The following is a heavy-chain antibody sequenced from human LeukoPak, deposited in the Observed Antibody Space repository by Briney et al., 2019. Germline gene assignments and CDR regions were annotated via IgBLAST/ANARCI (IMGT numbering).Heavy chain of an antibody. CDR2: ISSNGGST. D-gene: IGHD4-17*01. CDR1: GFTFSSYA. V-gene: IGHV3-64*01. J-gene: IGHJ6*02. CDR3: ARGVDYGDYGPTKYYYYGMDV. Sequence: GGSLRLSCAASGFTFSSYAMHWVRQAPGKGLEYVSAISSNGGSTYYANSVKGRFTISRDNSKNTLYLQMGSLRAEDMAVYYCARGVDYGDYGPTKYYYYGMDVWGQGTTVTVSS.